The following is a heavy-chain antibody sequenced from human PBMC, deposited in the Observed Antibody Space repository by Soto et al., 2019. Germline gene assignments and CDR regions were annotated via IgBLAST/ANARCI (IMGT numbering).Heavy chain of an antibody. CDR3: ARDGERDTGLNFYYYLHGMDA. Sequence: GASVKVSCKASGYTFTTYGISWVRQAPGQGLEWMGWISPYNGTTKYAEKFQGEMTMTTDTATSTAYMDLRSLRSDGTAVYYCARDGERDTGLNFYYYLHGMDAWGQGTRVTVSS. J-gene: IGHJ6*02. D-gene: IGHD1-1*01. CDR2: ISPYNGTT. V-gene: IGHV1-18*04. CDR1: GYTFTTYG.